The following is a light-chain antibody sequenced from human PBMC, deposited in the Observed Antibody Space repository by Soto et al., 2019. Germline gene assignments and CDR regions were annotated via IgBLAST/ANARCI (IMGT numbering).Light chain of an antibody. CDR1: QSVSSH. Sequence: EVLMTQSPATMSVSPGERATLSCRASQSVSSHLAWYQQKPGQPPRLRIYGASTRATGIPARLSGSGSGTAFTLTISSLQSADFAVYYCLQYGDWPYTFGQGTKLEI. CDR3: LQYGDWPYT. CDR2: GAS. V-gene: IGKV3-15*01. J-gene: IGKJ2*01.